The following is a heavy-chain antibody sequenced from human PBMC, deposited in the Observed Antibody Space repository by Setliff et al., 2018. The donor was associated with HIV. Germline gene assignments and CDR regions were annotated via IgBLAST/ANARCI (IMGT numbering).Heavy chain of an antibody. D-gene: IGHD5-12*01. CDR3: AKSQWLRFDILDV. CDR2: ISYDGSEK. V-gene: IGHV3-30*04. J-gene: IGHJ3*01. CDR1: GFTFSIYA. Sequence: GGSLRLSCAASGFTFSIYAIHWVRQAPGKGLEWVAVISYDGSEKDYVDSVKGRFTISRDNGNSSLFLQMNSLRAEDTAVYYCAKSQWLRFDILDVWGQGTMVTVSS.